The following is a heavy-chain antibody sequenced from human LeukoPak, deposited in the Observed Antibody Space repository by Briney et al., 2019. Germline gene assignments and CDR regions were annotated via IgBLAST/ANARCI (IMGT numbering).Heavy chain of an antibody. D-gene: IGHD3-10*01. V-gene: IGHV3-11*01. J-gene: IGHJ6*02. CDR1: GFTFSNYY. Sequence: GSLRLSCAASGFTFSNYYMSWIRQAPGKGLEWVSYISSSGSTIYYTDSVKGRFTISRDNAKNSLYLQMNSLRAEDTAVYYCARDLDSGRKYYYYYGMDVGGQGTTVTVSS. CDR3: ARDLDSGRKYYYYYGMDV. CDR2: ISSSGSTI.